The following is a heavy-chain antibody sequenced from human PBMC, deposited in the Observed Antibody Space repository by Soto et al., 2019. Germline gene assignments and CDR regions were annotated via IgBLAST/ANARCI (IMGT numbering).Heavy chain of an antibody. Sequence: QVQLVQSGAEVKKPGSSVKVSCKASGGTFSSYAISWVRQAPGQGLEWMGGIIPIFGTANYAQKFQGRVTITADESTSTAYMELSSLRSEDTAVYYCAAETYCGGDCYSGYFQHWGQGTLVTVSS. D-gene: IGHD2-21*02. CDR2: IIPIFGTA. CDR3: AAETYCGGDCYSGYFQH. J-gene: IGHJ1*01. V-gene: IGHV1-69*01. CDR1: GGTFSSYA.